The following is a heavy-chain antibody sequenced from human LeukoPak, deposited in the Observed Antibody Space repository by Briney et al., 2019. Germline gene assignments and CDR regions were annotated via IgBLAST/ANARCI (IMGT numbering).Heavy chain of an antibody. Sequence: PGGSLRLSCATSGFTFSNYEMTWVRQAPGKGLEWISYISDSGSFIDYADSVRGRFAISRDNAKNSLYLQMNSLRAEDTAVYYCARSPYSESYYGDAFDIWGQGTMVTVSS. V-gene: IGHV3-48*03. J-gene: IGHJ3*02. CDR2: ISDSGSFI. D-gene: IGHD1-26*01. CDR1: GFTFSNYE. CDR3: ARSPYSESYYGDAFDI.